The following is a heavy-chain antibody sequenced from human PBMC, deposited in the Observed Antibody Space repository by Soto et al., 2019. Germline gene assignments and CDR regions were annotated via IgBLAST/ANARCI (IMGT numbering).Heavy chain of an antibody. D-gene: IGHD6-25*01. V-gene: IGHV4-4*07. Sequence: QVQLQQSGPGLVKPSETLSLTCTVSGGSIRSYYWSWIRQPAGKALEWIGRIYTSRTTNYNPSLKSRVTILLDTSKNQFSLDLSSVTDADTAVYYCAREGSSGFGMDVWGQGTTVTVSS. J-gene: IGHJ6*02. CDR1: GGSIRSYY. CDR3: AREGSSGFGMDV. CDR2: IYTSRTT.